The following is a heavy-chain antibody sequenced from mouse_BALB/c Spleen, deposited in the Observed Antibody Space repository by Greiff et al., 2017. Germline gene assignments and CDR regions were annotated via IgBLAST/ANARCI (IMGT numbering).Heavy chain of an antibody. CDR1: GFTFSSYT. Sequence: DVKLVESGGGLVKPGGSLKLSCAASGFTFSSYTMSWVRQTPEKRLEWVATISRGGSYTYYPDSVKGRFTISRDNAKNTLYLQMSSLKSEDTAMYYCTRVVTSYWYFDVWGAGTTVTVSS. CDR3: TRVVTSYWYFDV. J-gene: IGHJ1*01. D-gene: IGHD2-2*01. CDR2: ISRGGSYT. V-gene: IGHV5-6-4*01.